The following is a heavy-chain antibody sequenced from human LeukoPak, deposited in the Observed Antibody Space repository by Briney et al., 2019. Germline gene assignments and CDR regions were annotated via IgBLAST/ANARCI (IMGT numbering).Heavy chain of an antibody. CDR2: ITSRGGNT. J-gene: IGHJ4*02. V-gene: IGHV3-23*01. CDR3: ARDRAAFDS. CDR1: GFTFSSFP. D-gene: IGHD6-25*01. Sequence: PGRSLRLSCAASGFTFSSFPMSWVRQAPGKGLQWVSGITSRGGNTYYADSVEGRFTISRDNSKNTLSLQMDSLRAEDTAIYYCARDRAAFDSWGQGTLVTVSS.